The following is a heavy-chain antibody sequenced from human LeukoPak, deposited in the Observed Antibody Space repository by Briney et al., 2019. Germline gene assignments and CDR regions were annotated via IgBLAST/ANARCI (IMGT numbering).Heavy chain of an antibody. V-gene: IGHV3-15*01. CDR2: IKSKTDGGTT. J-gene: IGHJ3*02. CDR1: GFTFNNAW. Sequence: PGGSLRLSCAASGFTFNNAWMNWVRQAPGKGLEWVGRIKSKTDGGTTDYAAPVKGRFTISRDDSKSTLYLQMNSLKTEDTAVYYCTIIGGGDAFDIWGQGTMVTVSS. CDR3: TIIGGGDAFDI. D-gene: IGHD3-16*01.